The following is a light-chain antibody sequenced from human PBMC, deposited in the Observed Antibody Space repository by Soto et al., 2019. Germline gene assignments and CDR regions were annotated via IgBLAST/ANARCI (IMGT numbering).Light chain of an antibody. CDR2: EVS. Sequence: QSALTQPASVSGSPGQSITISCTGTSSDVGSYNLVSWYQQHPGKAPKVMIYEVSKWPSGVPNRFSGSKSGNTASLTISGLQAEDEADYYCCSYAGSNTYVFGTGNKVTVL. CDR1: SSDVGSYNL. CDR3: CSYAGSNTYV. J-gene: IGLJ1*01. V-gene: IGLV2-23*02.